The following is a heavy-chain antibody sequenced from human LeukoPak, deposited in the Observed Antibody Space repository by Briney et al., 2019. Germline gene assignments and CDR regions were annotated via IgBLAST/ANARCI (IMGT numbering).Heavy chain of an antibody. CDR1: GFSLSTSGVG. Sequence: ESGPTLVKPTQTLTLTCTFSGFSLSTSGVGVGWIRQPPGKALEWLALIYWDDDKRYSPSLKSRLTITKDTSKNQVVLTMTNMDPVDTATYCCAHSGYDILTGYYLCYFDYWGQGTLVTVSS. CDR2: IYWDDDK. J-gene: IGHJ4*02. CDR3: AHSGYDILTGYYLCYFDY. V-gene: IGHV2-5*02. D-gene: IGHD3-9*01.